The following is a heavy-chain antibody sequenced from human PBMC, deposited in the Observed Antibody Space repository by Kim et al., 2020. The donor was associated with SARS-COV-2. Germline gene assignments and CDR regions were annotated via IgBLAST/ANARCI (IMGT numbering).Heavy chain of an antibody. CDR1: SDSFSAYY. CDR2: IFYSGST. J-gene: IGHJ4*02. V-gene: IGHV4-59*01. CDR3: ARSEGRASWHQFDY. Sequence: SETLSLTCTVSSDSFSAYYWSWIRQIPGKGLEWIGYIFYSGSTNYNPSLKRRATISWDTCRNQFSLDLTSVTQADTAVNYCARSEGRASWHQFDYWGQGVLVTVSS.